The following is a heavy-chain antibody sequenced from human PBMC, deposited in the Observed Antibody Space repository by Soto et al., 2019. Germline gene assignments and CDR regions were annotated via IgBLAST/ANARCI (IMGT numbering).Heavy chain of an antibody. J-gene: IGHJ4*02. V-gene: IGHV1-18*01. CDR3: ARGYSYDQYYFDY. Sequence: ASVKVSCKASGYTFTNYGLSWVRQAPGQGPEWMGWISGYNGNTNYAQKVQGRVTMTTDTSTSTAYMELSSLRSEDTAVYYCARGYSYDQYYFDYWGQGTLVTVSS. D-gene: IGHD5-18*01. CDR1: GYTFTNYG. CDR2: ISGYNGNT.